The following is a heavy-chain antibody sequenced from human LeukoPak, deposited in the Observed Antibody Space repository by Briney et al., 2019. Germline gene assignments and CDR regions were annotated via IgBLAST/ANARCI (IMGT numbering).Heavy chain of an antibody. J-gene: IGHJ4*02. CDR1: GFTFSDAW. CDR2: IKSKSAGGTT. V-gene: IGHV3-15*01. D-gene: IGHD4/OR15-4a*01. Sequence: GESLRLSCAATGFTFSDAWMTWLRQAPGKGLEWVGRIKSKSAGGTTEYAAPVKGRFTISGDDSKDTLFLQMNSLKTEDTAMYYCTADVPTMVAQIDYWGQGTRVTVSS. CDR3: TADVPTMVAQIDY.